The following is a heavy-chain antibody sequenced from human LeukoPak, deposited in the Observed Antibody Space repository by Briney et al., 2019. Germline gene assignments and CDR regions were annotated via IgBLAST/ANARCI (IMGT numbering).Heavy chain of an antibody. D-gene: IGHD3-22*01. J-gene: IGHJ4*02. CDR3: ARDGLYDSSGYYMDS. V-gene: IGHV4-59*01. Sequence: KPSETLSLTCIVSGGAISSFYWSWIRQSPGKGLEWSGYIYYSGGTKYNPSLMSRVTISVDRAQNQFSLTLTSVTAADTAVYYCARDGLYDSSGYYMDSWGQGIPVIVSS. CDR1: GGAISSFY. CDR2: IYYSGGT.